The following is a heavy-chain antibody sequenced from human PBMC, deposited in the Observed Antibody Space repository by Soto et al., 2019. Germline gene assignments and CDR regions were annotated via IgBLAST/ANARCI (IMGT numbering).Heavy chain of an antibody. CDR2: MNRSGDI. V-gene: IGHV4-34*01. J-gene: IGHJ4*02. Sequence: SETLSLTCDVSGGSFSGYYWTWIRQPPGKGLEWIGEMNRSGDIKYNPSLVSRVTISADTSTNRFSLKLTSVTAADTAVYFCARWASYWGQGALVTVSS. CDR3: ARWASY. CDR1: GGSFSGYY.